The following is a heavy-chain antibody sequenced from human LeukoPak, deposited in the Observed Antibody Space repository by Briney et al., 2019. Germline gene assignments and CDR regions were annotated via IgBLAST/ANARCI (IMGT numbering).Heavy chain of an antibody. D-gene: IGHD3-22*01. CDR1: GGSISSYY. V-gene: IGHV4-4*07. CDR2: IYTSGST. CDR3: ASSYDPAAFDI. Sequence: SETLSLTCTVSGGSISSYYWSWIRQPAGKGLEWIGRIYTSGSTNCNPSLKSRVTMSVDTSKNQFSLKLSSVTAADTAVYYCASSYDPAAFDIWGQGTMVTVSS. J-gene: IGHJ3*02.